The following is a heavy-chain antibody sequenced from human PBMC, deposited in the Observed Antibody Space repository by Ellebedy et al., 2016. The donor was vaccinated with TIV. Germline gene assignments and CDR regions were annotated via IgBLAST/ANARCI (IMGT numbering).Heavy chain of an antibody. J-gene: IGHJ4*02. CDR1: GYTFTGYY. D-gene: IGHD4-17*01. Sequence: AASVKVSCKASGYTFTGYYMHWVRQAPGQGLEWMGWINPNSGGTNNARKFQGWVTMTRDTSISTAYMELSRLRSDDTAVYYCARDGAVTTVFDYWGQGTLVTVSS. CDR2: INPNSGGT. CDR3: ARDGAVTTVFDY. V-gene: IGHV1-2*04.